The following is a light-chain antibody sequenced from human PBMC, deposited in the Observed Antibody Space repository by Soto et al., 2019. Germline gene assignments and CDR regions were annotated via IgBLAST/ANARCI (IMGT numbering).Light chain of an antibody. CDR3: SSYTITNTRV. J-gene: IGLJ2*01. V-gene: IGLV2-14*01. Sequence: QSVLTQPASVSGSPGQSITISCTGTSSDVGGYNYVSWYQQHPGKAPKLVIYEVSNRPSGVSNRFSGSKSDNTASLTISGLLAEDEADYYCSSYTITNTRVFGGGTKLTVL. CDR1: SSDVGGYNY. CDR2: EVS.